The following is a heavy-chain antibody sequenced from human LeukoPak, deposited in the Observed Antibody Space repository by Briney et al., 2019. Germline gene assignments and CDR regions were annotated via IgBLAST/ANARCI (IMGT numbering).Heavy chain of an antibody. J-gene: IGHJ6*03. V-gene: IGHV4-4*07. CDR2: IYSSGNT. CDR1: GGSINGNY. D-gene: IGHD6-19*01. Sequence: KASETLSLTCTVAGGSINGNYWNWVRQAAGKGLEWVGQIYSSGNTKYNPSLESRVTMSVSTSKNEFSLKLTSVTDADTAVYYCAREGRSSGPHYYYMAVWGKGTTVTVSS. CDR3: AREGRSSGPHYYYMAV.